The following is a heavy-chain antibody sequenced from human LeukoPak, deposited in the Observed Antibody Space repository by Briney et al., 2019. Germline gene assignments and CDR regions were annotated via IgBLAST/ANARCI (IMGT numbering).Heavy chain of an antibody. CDR2: ISGSGGNT. J-gene: IGHJ4*02. CDR1: GFTFSSYA. Sequence: GGSLRLSCAASGFTFSSYAMSWVRQAPGKGLEWVSAISGSGGNTYYADSVKGQFTISKDNSKNTLYLQMNSLRAEDTAVYCCAKDYIVAAPTGFDYWGQGTLVTVSS. D-gene: IGHD6-13*01. CDR3: AKDYIVAAPTGFDY. V-gene: IGHV3-23*01.